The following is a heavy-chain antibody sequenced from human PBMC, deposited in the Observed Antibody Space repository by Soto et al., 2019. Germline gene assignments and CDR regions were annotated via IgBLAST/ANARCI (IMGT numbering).Heavy chain of an antibody. CDR2: MYYNGNT. CDR3: ARLLIYDSSAAPTPIFHP. CDR1: GGSFTSTNYF. V-gene: IGHV4-39*01. J-gene: IGHJ1*01. Sequence: SETLSLTCTVSGGSFTSTNYFWGWIRQPPGKGLEWIGYMYYNGNTFYSPSLKSRVTMFVDTSKRQFSLDLSSVTAADTAMYYCARLLIYDSSAAPTPIFHPWGLDDMFTVSS. D-gene: IGHD3-22*01.